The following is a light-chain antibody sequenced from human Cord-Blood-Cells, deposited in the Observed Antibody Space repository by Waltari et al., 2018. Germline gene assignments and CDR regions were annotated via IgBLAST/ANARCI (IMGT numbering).Light chain of an antibody. CDR1: RSYVGGYTY. Sequence: QSALRQPASVSGSPGQSLTIPCTGTRSYVGGYTYFSWYQQPPGKAPKLMIFDVSNRPSGVSNRFSGSNSGNTASRTISGLQAEDEADYYCSSYTSSSTWVFGGGTKLTVL. CDR2: DVS. J-gene: IGLJ3*02. V-gene: IGLV2-14*01. CDR3: SSYTSSSTWV.